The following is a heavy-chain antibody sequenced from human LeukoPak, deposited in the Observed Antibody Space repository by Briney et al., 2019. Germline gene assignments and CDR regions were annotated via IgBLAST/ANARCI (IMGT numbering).Heavy chain of an antibody. V-gene: IGHV3-30-3*01. J-gene: IGHJ4*02. CDR3: AREGVGVPAFDY. CDR2: ISYDGGNK. Sequence: GGSLRLSCAASGFTFSSYAMHWVRQAPGKGLEWVAVISYDGGNKYYADSVKGRFTISRDNSKNTLYLQMISLRAEDTAVYYCAREGVGVPAFDYWGQGTLVTVSS. CDR1: GFTFSSYA. D-gene: IGHD1-26*01.